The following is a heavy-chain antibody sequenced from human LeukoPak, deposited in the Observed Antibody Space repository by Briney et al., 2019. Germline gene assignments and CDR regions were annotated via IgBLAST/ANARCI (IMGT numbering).Heavy chain of an antibody. CDR3: AKCGSGNHHLYYYYYYMDV. J-gene: IGHJ6*03. Sequence: GGSLRLSCAASGFTFTSHGMHWVRQAPGKGLGWVAHIRYDGSNKYYADSVKGRFTISRDNSKNTLYLQMNSLRAEDTAVYYCAKCGSGNHHLYYYYYYMDVWGKGTTVTISS. D-gene: IGHD3-10*01. CDR2: IRYDGSNK. CDR1: GFTFTSHG. V-gene: IGHV3-30*02.